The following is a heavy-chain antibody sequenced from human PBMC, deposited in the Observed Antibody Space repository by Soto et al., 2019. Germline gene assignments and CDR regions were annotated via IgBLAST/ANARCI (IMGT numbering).Heavy chain of an antibody. CDR2: INSDGSST. CDR3: ASSWQQNGMDV. D-gene: IGHD6-13*01. V-gene: IGHV3-74*01. CDR1: GFTFSSYW. Sequence: EVQLVESGGGLVQPGGSLRLSCAASGFTFSSYWMHWVRQAPGKGLVWVSRINSDGSSTSYADSVKGRFTISRENAKNTVDLQMNSLRAEDTAVYYCASSWQQNGMDVWGQGTTVTVSS. J-gene: IGHJ6*02.